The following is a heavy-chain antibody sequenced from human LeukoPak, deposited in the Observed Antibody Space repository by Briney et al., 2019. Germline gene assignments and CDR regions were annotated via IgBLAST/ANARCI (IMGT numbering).Heavy chain of an antibody. Sequence: ASVKVSCKASGGTFSSYAISWVRQAPGQGLEWMGGIIPIFGTANYAQKFQGRVTITADESTSTAYMELSSLRSEDTAVYYCARGPTEQLVLGCYYYYGMDVWGQGTTVTVSS. CDR2: IIPIFGTA. J-gene: IGHJ6*02. CDR3: ARGPTEQLVLGCYYYYGMDV. V-gene: IGHV1-69*13. CDR1: GGTFSSYA. D-gene: IGHD6-6*01.